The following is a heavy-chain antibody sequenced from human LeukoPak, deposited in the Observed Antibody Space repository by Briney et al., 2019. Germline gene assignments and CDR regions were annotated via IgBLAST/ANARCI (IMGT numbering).Heavy chain of an antibody. CDR3: ARLTIAGGFDI. V-gene: IGHV3-21*01. J-gene: IGHJ3*02. CDR2: ISSSSSYI. D-gene: IGHD6-13*01. Sequence: GGSLRLSCAASGFTFSSYSMNWVRQAPGKGLEWVSSISSSSSYIYYADSVKGRFTISRDNAKNSLYLQINSLRAEDTAVYYCARLTIAGGFDIWGQGTMVTVSS. CDR1: GFTFSSYS.